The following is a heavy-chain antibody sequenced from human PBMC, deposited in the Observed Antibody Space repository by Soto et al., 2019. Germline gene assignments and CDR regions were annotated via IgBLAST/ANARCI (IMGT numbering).Heavy chain of an antibody. Sequence: ASVKVSCKASGYTFTSYDINWVRQATGQGLEWMGWMNPNSGNTGYAQKFQGRVTMTRNTSISTAYMELSSLRSEDTAVYYCARGRITMVRGVIRYYYYYGMDVWGQGXTVTVYS. CDR2: MNPNSGNT. V-gene: IGHV1-8*01. CDR3: ARGRITMVRGVIRYYYYYGMDV. D-gene: IGHD3-10*01. CDR1: GYTFTSYD. J-gene: IGHJ6*02.